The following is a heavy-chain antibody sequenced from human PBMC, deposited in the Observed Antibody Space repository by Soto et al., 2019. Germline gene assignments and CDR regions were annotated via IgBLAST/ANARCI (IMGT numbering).Heavy chain of an antibody. V-gene: IGHV3-30*19. CDR3: ARWGTTGGLDV. J-gene: IGHJ4*02. CDR2: TSYDGSNK. CDR1: GFTFRSYV. D-gene: IGHD3-16*01. Sequence: QVQLVESGGGVVQPGTSLRLSCVGSGFTFRSYVIHWVRQAPGKGLEWVALTSYDGSNKYYDDSVKGRFTISRDNSRNTVDLQMDSMRVEDTARYYCARWGTTGGLDVWGQGTLVSVSS.